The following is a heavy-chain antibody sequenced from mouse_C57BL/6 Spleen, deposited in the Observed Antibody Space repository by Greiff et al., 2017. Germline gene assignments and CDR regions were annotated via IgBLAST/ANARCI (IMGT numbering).Heavy chain of an antibody. V-gene: IGHV1-74*01. Sequence: QVQLQQPGAELVKPGASVKVSCKASGYTFTSYWMHWVKQRPGQGLEWIGRIHPSDSDTNYKQKFKGKATLTVDKSTSTSYMQLSSLTSEDSAVYYGAITTVVAKAMDYWGQGTSVTVSS. D-gene: IGHD1-1*01. CDR1: GYTFTSYW. J-gene: IGHJ4*01. CDR2: IHPSDSDT. CDR3: AITTVVAKAMDY.